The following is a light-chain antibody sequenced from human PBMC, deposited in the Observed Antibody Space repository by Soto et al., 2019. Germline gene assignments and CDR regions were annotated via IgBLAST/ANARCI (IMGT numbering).Light chain of an antibody. J-gene: IGLJ2*01. CDR2: DDS. Sequence: SYELTQPPSVSVAPGQTATITCGGTNIGIKSVHWYQQKPGQAPVVVVYDDSDRPSGIPDRFSGSNSGNTATLIISRVEAGDEADFYCQVWDSSTYHVVFGGGTKVTVL. V-gene: IGLV3-21*02. CDR1: NIGIKS. CDR3: QVWDSSTYHVV.